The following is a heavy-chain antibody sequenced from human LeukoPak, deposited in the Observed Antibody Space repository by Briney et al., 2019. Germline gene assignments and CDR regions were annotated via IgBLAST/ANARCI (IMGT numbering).Heavy chain of an antibody. Sequence: ASVKVSCKASGYTFTSYYMHWVRQAPGQGLEWMGIINPSGGSTSYAQKFQGRVTMTRDTSTSTVYMELSSLRSEATAVYYCARAPNCSGGSCLRGYFDYWGQVTLVTVSS. CDR2: INPSGGST. D-gene: IGHD2-15*01. CDR3: ARAPNCSGGSCLRGYFDY. V-gene: IGHV1-46*01. CDR1: GYTFTSYY. J-gene: IGHJ4*02.